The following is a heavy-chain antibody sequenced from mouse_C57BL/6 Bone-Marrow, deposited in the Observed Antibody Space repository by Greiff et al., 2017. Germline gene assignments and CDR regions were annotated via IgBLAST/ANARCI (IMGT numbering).Heavy chain of an antibody. CDR3: ARPIYYYGSSYLYYAMDY. Sequence: QVQLQQPGAELVKPGASVKLSCKASGYTFTSYWMHWVKQRPGQGLEWIGMIHPNSGSTNYNEKFKSKATLTVDKSSSTAYMQLSSLTSEDSAVYYCARPIYYYGSSYLYYAMDYWGQGTSVTVSS. J-gene: IGHJ4*01. D-gene: IGHD1-1*01. CDR2: IHPNSGST. V-gene: IGHV1-64*01. CDR1: GYTFTSYW.